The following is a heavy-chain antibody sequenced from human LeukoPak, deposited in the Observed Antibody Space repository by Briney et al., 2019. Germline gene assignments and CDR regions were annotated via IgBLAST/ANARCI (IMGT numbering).Heavy chain of an antibody. V-gene: IGHV3-74*01. CDR2: INSDGSTT. Sequence: PGGSLRLSCVAPGFTFSSYWMHWVRQAPGEGLVWVSRINSDGSTTTYADSVKGRFTISRDNAKNTLYLQMNSLRVEDTAVYYCARSTTHPYYNYMDVWGKGTTVTLSS. J-gene: IGHJ6*03. CDR3: ARSTTHPYYNYMDV. CDR1: GFTFSSYW. D-gene: IGHD4-17*01.